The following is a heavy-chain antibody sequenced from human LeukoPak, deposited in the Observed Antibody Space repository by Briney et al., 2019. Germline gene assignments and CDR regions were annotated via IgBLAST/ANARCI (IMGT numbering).Heavy chain of an antibody. J-gene: IGHJ5*02. CDR3: AIVSSSYYGSGSYKNWFDP. V-gene: IGHV1-8*01. D-gene: IGHD3-10*01. CDR2: MNPNSGNT. CDR1: GYIFTSYD. Sequence: ASVKVSCKASGYIFTSYDINWVRQATGHGLEWMGWMNPNSGNTGYAQKFQGRVTMTRNTSISTAYMELSSLRSEDTAVYYCAIVSSSYYGSGSYKNWFDPWGQGTLVTVSS.